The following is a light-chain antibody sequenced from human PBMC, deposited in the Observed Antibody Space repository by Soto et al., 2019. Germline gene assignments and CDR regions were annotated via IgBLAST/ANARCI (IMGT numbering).Light chain of an antibody. CDR2: YAS. CDR3: QQYNNWPPIT. V-gene: IGKV3-15*01. J-gene: IGKJ5*01. CDR1: QSVSNN. Sequence: EIMMTQSPATLSVSPGERATLSCRASQSVSNNLAWYQQKPGQAPRLLIYYASTRATGIPVRFSGSGSGTEFILTISSLQSEDFALYYCQQYNNWPPITFGQGTRLEIK.